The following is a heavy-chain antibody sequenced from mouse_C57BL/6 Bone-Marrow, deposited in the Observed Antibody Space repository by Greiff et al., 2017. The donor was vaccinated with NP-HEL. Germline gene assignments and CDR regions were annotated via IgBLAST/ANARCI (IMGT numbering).Heavy chain of an antibody. D-gene: IGHD1-1*01. J-gene: IGHJ2*01. Sequence: QVQLQQPGAELVMPGASVKLSCKASGYTFTSYWMHWVKQRPGQGLEWIGEIDPSDSYTNYNQKFKGKSTLTVDKSSSTAYMQLSSLTSEDSAVYYCARSRGWHYYGLDYWGQGTTLTVSS. V-gene: IGHV1-69*01. CDR2: IDPSDSYT. CDR3: ARSRGWHYYGLDY. CDR1: GYTFTSYW.